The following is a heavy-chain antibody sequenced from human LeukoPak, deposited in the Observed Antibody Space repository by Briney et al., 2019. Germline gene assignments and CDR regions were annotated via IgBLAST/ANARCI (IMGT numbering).Heavy chain of an antibody. CDR2: IIPILGIA. J-gene: IGHJ4*02. Sequence: SVKVSCKASGGTLSSYAISWVRQAPGQGLEWMGRIIPILGIANYAQKFQGRVTITADKSTSTAYMELSSLRSEDTAVYYCARDDKAYCGGDCYAVYWGQGTLVTVSS. CDR3: ARDDKAYCGGDCYAVY. D-gene: IGHD2-21*02. CDR1: GGTLSSYA. V-gene: IGHV1-69*04.